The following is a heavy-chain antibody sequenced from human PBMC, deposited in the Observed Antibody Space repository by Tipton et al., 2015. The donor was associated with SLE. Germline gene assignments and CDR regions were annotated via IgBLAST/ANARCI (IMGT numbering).Heavy chain of an antibody. V-gene: IGHV4-4*07. CDR2: IYTSGST. CDR1: GGSISIYY. CDR3: TRIGSNWSSLD. J-gene: IGHJ4*02. Sequence: TLSLTCTVSGGSISIYYWISIRQPAGKGLEWIGRIYTSGSTNYNPSLKSRVTMSVDTSRNQFSLKLTSVTAADTAVYYCTRIGSNWSSLDWGQGTLVTVSS. D-gene: IGHD1-26*01.